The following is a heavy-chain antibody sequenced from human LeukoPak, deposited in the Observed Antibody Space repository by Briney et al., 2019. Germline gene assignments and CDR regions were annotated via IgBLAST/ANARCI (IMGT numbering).Heavy chain of an antibody. V-gene: IGHV4-39*07. CDR3: ARMFDI. J-gene: IGHJ3*02. Sequence: SETLSLTCAVFGGSVNSTTYYWGWIRQPPGTGLEWIGTVYYSGSTFYNPSLRSRVTISVDTSKNQFSLKLSSVTAADTAVYYCARMFDIWGQGTMVTVSS. CDR1: GGSVNSTTYY. CDR2: VYYSGST.